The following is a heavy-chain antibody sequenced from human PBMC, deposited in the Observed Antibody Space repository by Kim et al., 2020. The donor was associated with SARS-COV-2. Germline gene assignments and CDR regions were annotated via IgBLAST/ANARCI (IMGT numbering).Heavy chain of an antibody. V-gene: IGHV3-73*01. D-gene: IGHD2-15*01. J-gene: IGHJ6*02. CDR1: GFTFSGSA. CDR2: IRSKANSYAT. CDR3: KRWAECSCGSCHPYYYYGMDV. Sequence: GGSLRLSCAASGFTFSGSAMHWVRQASGKGLEWVGRIRSKANSYATAYAASVKGRFTISRDDSKNTAYLQMNSLKTEDTAVYYCKRWAECSCGSCHPYYYYGMDVWGQGTTVTVSS.